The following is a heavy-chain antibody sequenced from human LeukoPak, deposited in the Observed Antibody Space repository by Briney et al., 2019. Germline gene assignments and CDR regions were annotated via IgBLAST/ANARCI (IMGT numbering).Heavy chain of an antibody. CDR1: GFTFSSYW. Sequence: PGGSLRLSCEASGFTFSSYWMHWVRQAPGKGLVWVSRINSDESTTNYADSVKGRFTISRDNAKNTLYLQMDSLRAEDTAVYYCVRESGAAADYWGQGTLVTASS. CDR2: INSDESTT. V-gene: IGHV3-74*01. D-gene: IGHD6-13*01. CDR3: VRESGAAADY. J-gene: IGHJ4*02.